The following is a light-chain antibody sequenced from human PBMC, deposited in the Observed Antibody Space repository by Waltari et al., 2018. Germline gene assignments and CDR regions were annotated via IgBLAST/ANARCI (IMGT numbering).Light chain of an antibody. Sequence: SSELTQDPAVSVALGQTVRIKCHGDSLIHYYANSYQQKPGPAPILVLYGKNNRPSGIPVRFAGSSSGNTSSLTITGAQAEDEAYYYCNSRDRGSRPVRKFGGGTKLSV. J-gene: IGLJ3*02. CDR1: SLIHYY. V-gene: IGLV3-19*01. CDR3: NSRDRGSRPVRK. CDR2: GKN.